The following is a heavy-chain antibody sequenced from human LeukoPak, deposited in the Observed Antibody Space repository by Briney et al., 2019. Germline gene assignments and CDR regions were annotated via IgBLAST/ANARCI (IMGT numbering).Heavy chain of an antibody. CDR2: ISAYNGNT. D-gene: IGHD4-11*01. J-gene: IGHJ4*02. CDR3: AREYSNSGWGIDY. V-gene: IGHV1-18*01. Sequence: ASVKVSCKASGYTFTSYGISWVRQAPGQGLEWMGWISAYNGNTNYAQKFQGRVTITADKSTSTAYMELSSLRSEDTAVYYCAREYSNSGWGIDYWGQGTLVTVSS. CDR1: GYTFTSYG.